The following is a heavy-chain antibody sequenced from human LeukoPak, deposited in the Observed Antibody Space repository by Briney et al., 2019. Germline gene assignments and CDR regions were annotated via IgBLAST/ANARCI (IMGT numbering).Heavy chain of an antibody. V-gene: IGHV3-48*03. D-gene: IGHD3-9*01. CDR2: ISSSGSTI. Sequence: PGGSLRLSCAASGFTFSIYEMNWVRQAPGKGLEWVSYISSSGSTIYYADSVKGRFTISRDNAKNSLYLQMNSLRAEDTAVYYCASGGDILTGYYSVVFDYWGQGTLVTVSS. J-gene: IGHJ4*02. CDR1: GFTFSIYE. CDR3: ASGGDILTGYYSVVFDY.